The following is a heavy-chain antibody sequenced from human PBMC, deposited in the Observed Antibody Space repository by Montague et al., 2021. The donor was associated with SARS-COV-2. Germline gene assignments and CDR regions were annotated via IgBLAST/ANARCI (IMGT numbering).Heavy chain of an antibody. V-gene: IGHV4-61*01. CDR1: GDSVSSGNYY. CDR3: ARAHASLPPRLFDF. J-gene: IGHJ4*02. CDR2: INYSGRT. Sequence: SETLSLTCSVSGDSVSSGNYYWSWIRQPPGKVREWIGSINYSGRTNYNPLLKSRVSMSLDASKNQLSLRLTSVTAADTAVYYCARAHASLPPRLFDFWGQGTLVTVSS.